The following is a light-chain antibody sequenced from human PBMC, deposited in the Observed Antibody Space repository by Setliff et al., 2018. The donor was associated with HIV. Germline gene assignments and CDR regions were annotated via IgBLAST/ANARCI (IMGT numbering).Light chain of an antibody. CDR1: SSDVGENNY. Sequence: QSALTQPRSVSGSPGQSVTISCTGTSSDVGENNYVSWYQDHPGKAPKLMIYDVNKRPSGVPDRFSGSKSGNTASLTISGLQADDEADYYCCSFAGIYVFGTGTKGTVL. J-gene: IGLJ1*01. CDR3: CSFAGIYV. CDR2: DVN. V-gene: IGLV2-11*01.